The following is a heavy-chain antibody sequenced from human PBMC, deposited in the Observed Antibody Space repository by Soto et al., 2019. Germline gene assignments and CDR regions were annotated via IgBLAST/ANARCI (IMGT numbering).Heavy chain of an antibody. Sequence: SETLSLTSTVSGGSISSSSYYWGWIRQPPGKGLEWIGSIYYSGSTYYNPSLKSRVTISVDTSKNQFSLKLSSVTAADTAVYYCAIAATLDNWFDPWGQGTLVTGLL. V-gene: IGHV4-39*01. CDR1: GGSISSSSYY. J-gene: IGHJ5*02. CDR3: AIAATLDNWFDP. CDR2: IYYSGST. D-gene: IGHD2-15*01.